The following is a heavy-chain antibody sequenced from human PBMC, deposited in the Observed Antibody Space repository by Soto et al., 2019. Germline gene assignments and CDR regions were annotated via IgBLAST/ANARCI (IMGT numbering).Heavy chain of an antibody. CDR1: GFTFSTFA. J-gene: IGHJ6*02. D-gene: IGHD3-9*01. CDR3: AKDYYDILTGYIYYYYYGMDV. Sequence: PGGSLRLSCAASGFTFSTFAMHWVRQAPGKGLEWVAVISYDGSNKYYADSVKGRFTISRDNSKNTLYLQMNSLRAEDTAVYYCAKDYYDILTGYIYYYYYGMDVWGQGPTVTVYS. V-gene: IGHV3-30*18. CDR2: ISYDGSNK.